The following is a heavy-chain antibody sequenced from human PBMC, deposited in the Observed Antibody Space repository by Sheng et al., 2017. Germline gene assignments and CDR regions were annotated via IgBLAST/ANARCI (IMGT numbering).Heavy chain of an antibody. V-gene: IGHV1-69*02. Sequence: QVQLVQSGAEVKKPGSSVKVSCKASGGTFSSYTISWVRQAPGQGLEWMGRIIPILGIANYAQKFQGRVTITADKSTSTAYMELSSLRSEDTAVYYCARVAARPGWFDPWGQGTLVTVSS. CDR2: IIPILGIA. CDR1: GGTFSSYT. J-gene: IGHJ5*02. D-gene: IGHD6-6*01. CDR3: ARVAARPGWFDP.